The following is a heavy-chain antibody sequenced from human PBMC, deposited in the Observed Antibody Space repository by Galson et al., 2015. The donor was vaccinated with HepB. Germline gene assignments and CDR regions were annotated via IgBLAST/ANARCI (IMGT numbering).Heavy chain of an antibody. J-gene: IGHJ4*02. CDR3: AKGITGTTYPY. CDR2: ISYDGSNK. Sequence: LRLSCAASGFTFSSYGMHWVRQAPGKGLEWVAVISYDGSNKYYADSVKGRFTISRDDSKNTLYLQMNSLRAEDTAVYYCAKGITGTTYPYWGQGTLVTVSS. D-gene: IGHD1-20*01. CDR1: GFTFSSYG. V-gene: IGHV3-30*18.